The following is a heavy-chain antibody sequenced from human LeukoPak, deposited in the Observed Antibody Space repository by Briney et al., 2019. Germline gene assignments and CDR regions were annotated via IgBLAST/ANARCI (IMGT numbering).Heavy chain of an antibody. V-gene: IGHV3-74*01. CDR2: INGEGSIV. CDR3: AREWGNSVLPLDY. CDR1: GFTFSGYW. Sequence: PGGPLRLSCAASGFTFSGYWRPGVRQGPGFGRGWVSRINGEGSIVNYADSVKGRFTISRDNAKNTLDLQMNSLRVEDTAVYFCAREWGNSVLPLDYWGQGTLVTVPP. D-gene: IGHD3-16*01. J-gene: IGHJ4*02.